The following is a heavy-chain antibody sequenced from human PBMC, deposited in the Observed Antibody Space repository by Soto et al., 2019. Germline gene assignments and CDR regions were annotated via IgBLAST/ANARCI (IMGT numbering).Heavy chain of an antibody. D-gene: IGHD6-25*01. Sequence: EVQLVQSGGDLVQPGGSLRLSCVASGFTFSTYWMTWVRQAPGMGLEWVAGIKEDASEEVYVDSVKGRFSISRDNAKNPPYIQLNSLRAVDTAVYYCATASSAPFRNFDSWGQGSLVTVSS. CDR2: IKEDASEE. V-gene: IGHV3-7*01. CDR3: ATASSAPFRNFDS. CDR1: GFTFSTYW. J-gene: IGHJ4*02.